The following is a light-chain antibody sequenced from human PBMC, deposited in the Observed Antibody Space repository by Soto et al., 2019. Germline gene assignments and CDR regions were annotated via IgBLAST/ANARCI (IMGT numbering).Light chain of an antibody. J-gene: IGKJ2*01. CDR1: QSISSW. Sequence: DIQMTQSPSTLSASVGDRVTITCRASQSISSWLAWYQQKPGKAPKLLIYKASSLESGVPSRFSGSESGTEFTLNISSLQPDDFATYYCQQYNSYSPYTFGQGTNLEIK. CDR3: QQYNSYSPYT. CDR2: KAS. V-gene: IGKV1-5*03.